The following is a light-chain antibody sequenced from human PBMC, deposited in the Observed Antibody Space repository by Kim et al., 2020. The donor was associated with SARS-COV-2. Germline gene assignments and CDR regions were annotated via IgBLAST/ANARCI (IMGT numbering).Light chain of an antibody. CDR1: NIGSKS. CDR3: QVLDSSSYHPVV. CDR2: DDS. J-gene: IGLJ2*01. Sequence: PGKTARITCGGNNIGSKSVHWYQQKPGQAPVLVVYDDSDRPSGIPERFSGSKSGNTATLTISRVEAGDEADYYCQVLDSSSYHPVVFGGGTQLTVL. V-gene: IGLV3-21*03.